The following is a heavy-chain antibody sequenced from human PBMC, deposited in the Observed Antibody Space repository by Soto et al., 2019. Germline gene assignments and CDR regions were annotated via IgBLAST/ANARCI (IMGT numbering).Heavy chain of an antibody. CDR1: GFTFSSYS. CDR2: ISSSSSYI. Sequence: EVQLVESGGGLVKPGGSLRLSCAASGFTFSSYSMNWVRQAPGKGLEWVSSISSSSSYIYYADSVKGRFTISRDNAKNSRYRQMNSLRAEDTAVYYCARDTYYYGSGSYSPGGQGTLVTVSS. J-gene: IGHJ5*02. CDR3: ARDTYYYGSGSYSP. D-gene: IGHD3-10*01. V-gene: IGHV3-21*01.